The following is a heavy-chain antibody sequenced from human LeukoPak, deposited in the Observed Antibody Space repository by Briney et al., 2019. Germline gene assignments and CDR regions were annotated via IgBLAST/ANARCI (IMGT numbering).Heavy chain of an antibody. CDR2: IKQDGSEK. CDR3: ASSWNWGYNWFDP. D-gene: IGHD1-7*01. V-gene: IGHV3-7*01. CDR1: GFTFSSSW. J-gene: IGHJ5*02. Sequence: PGGSLRLSCAASGFTFSSSWMSWVRQAPGKGLEWVANIKQDGSEKYHVDSVKGRFTISRDNAKNSLYLQMNSPRAEDTAVYYCASSWNWGYNWFDPWGQGTLVTVSS.